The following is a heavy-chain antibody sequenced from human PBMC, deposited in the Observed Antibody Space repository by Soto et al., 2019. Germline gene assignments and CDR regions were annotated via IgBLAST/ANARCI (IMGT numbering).Heavy chain of an antibody. CDR2: INTDTRFT. CDR3: ARDGHRLIWAGLSIFYFDY. J-gene: IGHJ4*02. D-gene: IGHD3-10*01. CDR1: GYTFSHYA. Sequence: QVHLMQFGAAVREPGASVKVSCSPSGYTFSHYAIHCLRQAPGQMLECMGWINTDTRFTQFSQLYLGRVTLTRDTPATPVYMDVSGRRSEDTAVYFCARDGHRLIWAGLSIFYFDYWGQGTQVTVSS. V-gene: IGHV1-3*04.